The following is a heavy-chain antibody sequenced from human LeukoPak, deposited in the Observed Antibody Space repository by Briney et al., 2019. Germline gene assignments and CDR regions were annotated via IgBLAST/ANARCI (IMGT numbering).Heavy chain of an antibody. CDR2: INQDGGAK. CDR1: GLTFSSYW. D-gene: IGHD3-22*01. V-gene: IGHV3-7*01. Sequence: PGGSLRLSCAASGLTFSSYWMAWVRQAPGKGLEWVGNINQDGGAKFSVDSVKGRFTISRDNARNSLYLQMNNLRVEDTGIYYCATSHDSSGNNWGQGTLVTVSS. J-gene: IGHJ4*02. CDR3: ATSHDSSGNN.